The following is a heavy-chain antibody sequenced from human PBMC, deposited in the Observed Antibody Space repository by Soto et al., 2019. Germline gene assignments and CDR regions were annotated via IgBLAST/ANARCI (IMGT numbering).Heavy chain of an antibody. CDR1: GFTFSSYS. CDR3: ARDLDSSGWEDYYGMDV. Sequence: GGSLRLSCAASGFTFSSYSMNWVRQAPGKGLEWVSSISSSSSYIYYADSVKGRFTISRDNAKNSLYLQMNSLRAEDTAVYYCARDLDSSGWEDYYGMDVWGQGTTVTVSS. V-gene: IGHV3-21*01. D-gene: IGHD6-19*01. CDR2: ISSSSSYI. J-gene: IGHJ6*02.